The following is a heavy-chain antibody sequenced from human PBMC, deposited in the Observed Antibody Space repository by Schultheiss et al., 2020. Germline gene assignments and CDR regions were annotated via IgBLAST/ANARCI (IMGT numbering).Heavy chain of an antibody. Sequence: ETLSLTCAVYGGSFSGYYWSWIRQPPGKGLEWIGEINHSGSTNYNPSLKSRVTISVDTSKNQFSLKLSSVTAADTAVYYCASSPRDIVVVPAAIVLWGQGTLVTVSS. J-gene: IGHJ4*02. CDR2: INHSGST. CDR3: ASSPRDIVVVPAAIVL. CDR1: GGSFSGYY. D-gene: IGHD2-2*02. V-gene: IGHV4-34*01.